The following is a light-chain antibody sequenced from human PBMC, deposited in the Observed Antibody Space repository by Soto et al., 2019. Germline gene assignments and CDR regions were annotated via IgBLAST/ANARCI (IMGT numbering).Light chain of an antibody. J-gene: IGKJ3*01. CDR2: DAS. CDR3: QQRSNGPFT. CDR1: QSVSSY. V-gene: IGKV3-11*01. Sequence: EIVLTQSPATLSLSPGERATLSCRASQSVSSYLAWYQQKPGQAPRLLIYDASNRATGIPARFSGSGSGTDCTRTSSSLEPGDFAVYYCQQRSNGPFTFGPGTKVDMK.